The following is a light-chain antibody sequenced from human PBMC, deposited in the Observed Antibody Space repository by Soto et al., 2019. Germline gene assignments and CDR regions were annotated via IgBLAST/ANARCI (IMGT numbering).Light chain of an antibody. CDR3: QRYGG. CDR2: DAS. V-gene: IGKV3-11*01. Sequence: EIGMKQSPATLSVYPGERVTLFCRASQSVSSYLAWYQQKPGQAPRLLIYDASNRATGIPARFSGSGSGTDFTLTISSLEPEDFAVYYCQRYGGFGQGTKVDI. J-gene: IGKJ1*01. CDR1: QSVSSY.